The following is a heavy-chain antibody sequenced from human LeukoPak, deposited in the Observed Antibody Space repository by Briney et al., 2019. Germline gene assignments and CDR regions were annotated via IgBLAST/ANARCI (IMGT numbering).Heavy chain of an antibody. CDR3: AREGGRAAAGRFDY. Sequence: GESLRLSCAASGINFRSSGMHWVRQAPGKGLEWVTFIQNDGSDKSYAASVKGRFTISRDNSKNTVYLHMNSLRADDTALYYCAREGGRAAAGRFDYWGQGTLVTVSS. J-gene: IGHJ4*02. D-gene: IGHD6-13*01. CDR1: GINFRSSG. V-gene: IGHV3-30*02. CDR2: IQNDGSDK.